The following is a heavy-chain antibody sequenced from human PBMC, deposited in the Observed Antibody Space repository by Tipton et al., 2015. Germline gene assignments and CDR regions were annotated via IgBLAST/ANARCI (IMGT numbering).Heavy chain of an antibody. CDR1: GDSINRYY. J-gene: IGHJ5*02. D-gene: IGHD6-13*01. CDR3: ARLFYSTSWYWFDP. Sequence: LRLSCSVSGDSINRYYWSWIRQPPGKGLECIGYIYYTGSTHYNPSLKSRVTISVDTSKNQFSLKLSSVTAADTAVYYCARLFYSTSWYWFDPWGQGTLVTVSP. CDR2: IYYTGST. V-gene: IGHV4-59*01.